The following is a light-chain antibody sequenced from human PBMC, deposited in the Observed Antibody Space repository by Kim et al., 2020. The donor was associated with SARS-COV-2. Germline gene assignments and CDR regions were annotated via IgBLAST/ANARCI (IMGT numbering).Light chain of an antibody. CDR2: GAS. CDR1: HSVSNN. CDR3: HQYNDWPPGDT. V-gene: IGKV3-15*01. J-gene: IGKJ2*01. Sequence: SPGERATPSCRASHSVSNNLAWYQHKPGQPPRLLIYGASTRATGVPARFSGSGSGTDFTLTVSSLQSEDFAVYYCHQYNDWPPGDTFGQGTKLEIK.